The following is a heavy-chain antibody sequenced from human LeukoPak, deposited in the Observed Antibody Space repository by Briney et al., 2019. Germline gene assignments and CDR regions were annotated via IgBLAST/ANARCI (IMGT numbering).Heavy chain of an antibody. V-gene: IGHV3-21*04. D-gene: IGHD3-22*01. CDR2: ISSSSSYI. CDR1: GFTFSSYS. Sequence: GGSLRLSCAASGFTFSSYSMNWVRQAPGKGLEWVSSISSSSSYIYYADSVKGRFTISRDNAKNSLYLQMNSLRAEDTAVYCCAKDRPQYYYDSSGFDAFDIWGQGTMVTVSS. CDR3: AKDRPQYYYDSSGFDAFDI. J-gene: IGHJ3*02.